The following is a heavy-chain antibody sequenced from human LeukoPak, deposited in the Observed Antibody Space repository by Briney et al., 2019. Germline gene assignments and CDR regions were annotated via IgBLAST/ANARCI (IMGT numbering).Heavy chain of an antibody. Sequence: ASVKASCKASGYTFTACYMHWVRQAPGQGLEWMGWINPHSGATKYAQKFQVRVTMTRDTSINTVYMELSGLRSDDTAMFFCARDYYDSSGFGSFDYWGQGTLVTVSS. V-gene: IGHV1-2*02. J-gene: IGHJ4*02. CDR3: ARDYYDSSGFGSFDY. CDR2: INPHSGAT. D-gene: IGHD3-22*01. CDR1: GYTFTACY.